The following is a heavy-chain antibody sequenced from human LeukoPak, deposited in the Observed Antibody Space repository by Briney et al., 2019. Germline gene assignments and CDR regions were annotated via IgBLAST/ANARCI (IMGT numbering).Heavy chain of an antibody. V-gene: IGHV4-4*07. CDR1: GGSISNYY. D-gene: IGHD6-13*01. Sequence: SETLSLTSTVSGGSISNYYWSWIRQPAGKGLEWIGRIYTSGTTHYNPSPKSRVTMSGDTSKTQFSLNLSSLTAAETAVNYCRRFSSIAAAFDYWGLGTLVTVSS. CDR3: RRFSSIAAAFDY. J-gene: IGHJ4*02. CDR2: IYTSGTT.